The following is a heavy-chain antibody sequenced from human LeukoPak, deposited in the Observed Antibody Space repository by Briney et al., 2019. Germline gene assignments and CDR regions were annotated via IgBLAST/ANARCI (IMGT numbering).Heavy chain of an antibody. CDR3: ANTPSYYYGSGSYLNPFDY. V-gene: IGHV3-23*01. CDR1: GFTFSSYA. D-gene: IGHD3-10*01. J-gene: IGHJ4*02. Sequence: PGGSLRLSCAASGFTFSSYAMSWVRQAPGKGLEWVSAISGSGGSTYYADSVKGRFTISRDNSKNTLYLQMNSLRAEDTAVYYCANTPSYYYGSGSYLNPFDYWGQGTLVTVSS. CDR2: ISGSGGST.